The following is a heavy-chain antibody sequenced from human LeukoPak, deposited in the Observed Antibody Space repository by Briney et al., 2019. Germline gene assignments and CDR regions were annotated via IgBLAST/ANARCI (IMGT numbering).Heavy chain of an antibody. Sequence: GASVKVSCKASGYTFTSYGSSWVRQAPGQGLEWMGWISAYNGNTNYAQKLQGRVTMTTDTSTSTAYMELRSLRSDDTAVYYCARDYYYDSSGYLDYWGQGTLVTVSS. CDR1: GYTFTSYG. J-gene: IGHJ4*02. CDR2: ISAYNGNT. V-gene: IGHV1-18*01. CDR3: ARDYYYDSSGYLDY. D-gene: IGHD3-22*01.